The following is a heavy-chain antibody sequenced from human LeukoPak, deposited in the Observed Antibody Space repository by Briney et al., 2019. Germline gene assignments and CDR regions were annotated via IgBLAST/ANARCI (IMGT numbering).Heavy chain of an antibody. Sequence: PGGSLRLSCAASGFTFSSYGMHWVRQAPGKGLEWVAVISYDGSNKYYADSVKGRFTISRDNSKNTLYLQMNSLRAEDTAVYYCAKGSRMITFGGVIAFDYWGQGTLVTVSS. CDR2: ISYDGSNK. CDR3: AKGSRMITFGGVIAFDY. D-gene: IGHD3-16*02. V-gene: IGHV3-30*18. CDR1: GFTFSSYG. J-gene: IGHJ4*02.